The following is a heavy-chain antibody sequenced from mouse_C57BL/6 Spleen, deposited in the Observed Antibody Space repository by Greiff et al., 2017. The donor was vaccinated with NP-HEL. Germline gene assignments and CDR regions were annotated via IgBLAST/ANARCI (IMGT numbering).Heavy chain of an antibody. CDR3: ARNYYGSSSYYAMDY. J-gene: IGHJ4*01. Sequence: VQLQQSGAELARPGASVKLSCKASGYTFTSYGISWVKQRTGQGLEWIGEIYPRSGHTYYNEKFKGKATLTADKSSSTAYMELRSLTSEDSAVYFCARNYYGSSSYYAMDYWGQGTSVTVSS. CDR2: IYPRSGHT. D-gene: IGHD1-1*01. V-gene: IGHV1-81*01. CDR1: GYTFTSYG.